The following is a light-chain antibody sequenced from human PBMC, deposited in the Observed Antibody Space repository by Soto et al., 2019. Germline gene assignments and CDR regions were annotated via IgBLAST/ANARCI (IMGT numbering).Light chain of an antibody. CDR2: EGS. CDR3: CSYAGSSTYVV. Sequence: QSALTQPASVSXSPGQSITISCTGTSSDVGTYKLVSWYRQHPGKAPKLMIYEGSKRPSGVSNRFSGSTSANTASLTISGLQAEDEADYYCCSYAGSSTYVVFGGGTQLTVL. J-gene: IGLJ2*01. CDR1: SSDVGTYKL. V-gene: IGLV2-23*01.